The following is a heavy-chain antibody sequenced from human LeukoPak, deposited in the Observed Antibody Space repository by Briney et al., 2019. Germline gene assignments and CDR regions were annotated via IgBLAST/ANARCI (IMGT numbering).Heavy chain of an antibody. CDR1: GGSISSHY. V-gene: IGHV4-59*11. CDR3: ARDQGVEGALDY. CDR2: IYYSGTT. J-gene: IGHJ4*02. Sequence: PSETPSLTCTVSGGSISSHYWSWIRQPPGKGLEWIGYIYYSGTTHYNPSLKSRVTISVDTSKNQFSLRLSSVTAADTAVYYCARDQGVEGALDYWGQGTLVTVSS. D-gene: IGHD1-26*01.